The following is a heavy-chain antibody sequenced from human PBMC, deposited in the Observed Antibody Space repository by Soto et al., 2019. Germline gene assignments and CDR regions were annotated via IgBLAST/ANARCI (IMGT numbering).Heavy chain of an antibody. Sequence: QVQLQESGPGLVKPSQTLSLTCTVSGGSISSGDYYWSWIRQPPGKGLEWIGYIYYSGSTYYNPSLKNRVTISVDTSKNPFSLKLSSVTAGDTAVYYCARARLGSGYRYGMDVWGQGTTVTVSS. CDR3: ARARLGSGYRYGMDV. D-gene: IGHD3-22*01. J-gene: IGHJ6*02. V-gene: IGHV4-30-4*01. CDR1: GGSISSGDYY. CDR2: IYYSGST.